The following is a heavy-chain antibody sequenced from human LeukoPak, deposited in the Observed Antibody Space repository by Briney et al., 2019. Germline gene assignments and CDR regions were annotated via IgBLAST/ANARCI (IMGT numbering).Heavy chain of an antibody. CDR1: GFTFSSYW. CDR2: IKQDGSEK. J-gene: IGHJ5*02. Sequence: GGSLRLSCAASGFTFSSYWMSWVRQAPGKGLQWVANIKQDGSEKNYVDSVKGRFSISRDNSKNTLYLQMNSLRAEDTAVYFCAKGDKMLTWRRTYNRFDPWGQGTLVTVSS. D-gene: IGHD3-16*01. CDR3: AKGDKMLTWRRTYNRFDP. V-gene: IGHV3-7*01.